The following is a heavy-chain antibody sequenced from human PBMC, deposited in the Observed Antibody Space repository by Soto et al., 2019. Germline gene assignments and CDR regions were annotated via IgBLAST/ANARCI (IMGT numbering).Heavy chain of an antibody. J-gene: IGHJ6*03. CDR2: IYSGGST. CDR1: GFTVSSNY. CDR3: ARDPGIVVVPAAKEGAYYYYYMDV. V-gene: IGHV3-66*01. Sequence: EVQLVESGGGLVQPGGSLRLSCAASGFTVSSNYMSWVRQAPGKGLEWVSVIYSGGSTYYADSVKGRFTISRDNSKITLYLQMNSLRAEDTAVYYCARDPGIVVVPAAKEGAYYYYYMDVWGKGTTVTVSS. D-gene: IGHD2-2*01.